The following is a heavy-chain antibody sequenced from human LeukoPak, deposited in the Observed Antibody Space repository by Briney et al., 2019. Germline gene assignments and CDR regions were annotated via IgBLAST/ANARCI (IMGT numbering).Heavy chain of an antibody. D-gene: IGHD2-2*01. J-gene: IGHJ4*02. CDR3: ARGQDIVIVPVAMPFDY. CDR1: GFTFRSYE. Sequence: GGSLRLSCVASGFTFRSYEMNWVRQAPGKGLEWVSHISRSGGTIFYADSVKGRPTISRDDAKNSLYLQMNSLRAEDTAVYYCARGQDIVIVPVAMPFDYWGQGSLVIVSS. V-gene: IGHV3-48*03. CDR2: ISRSGGTI.